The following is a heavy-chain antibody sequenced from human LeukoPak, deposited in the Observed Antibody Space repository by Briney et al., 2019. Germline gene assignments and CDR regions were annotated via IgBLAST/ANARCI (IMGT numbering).Heavy chain of an antibody. Sequence: KSSETLSLTCTVSGGSISSYYWSWIRQPPGKGLEWIGYIYYSGSTNYNPSLKSRVTISVDTSKNQFSLKLSSVTAADTAVYYCARDSHAAFDIWGQGTMVTVSS. CDR1: GGSISSYY. V-gene: IGHV4-59*01. J-gene: IGHJ3*02. CDR2: IYYSGST. CDR3: ARDSHAAFDI.